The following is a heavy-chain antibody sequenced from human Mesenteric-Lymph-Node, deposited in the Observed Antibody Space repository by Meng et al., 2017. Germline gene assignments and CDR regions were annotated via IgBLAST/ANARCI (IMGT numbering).Heavy chain of an antibody. J-gene: IGHJ4*02. CDR2: IKPSESYT. D-gene: IGHD2-2*01. Sequence: ASVKVSCKASGYTLTDYYMHWVRQAPGQGLEWPGIIKPSESYTSKAQKFQGRVTVTRDTSTATFYVELRSLRSEDTAVYSCVRESPETYYFDFWGQGTLVTVSS. CDR3: VRESPETYYFDF. CDR1: GYTLTDYY. V-gene: IGHV1-46*01.